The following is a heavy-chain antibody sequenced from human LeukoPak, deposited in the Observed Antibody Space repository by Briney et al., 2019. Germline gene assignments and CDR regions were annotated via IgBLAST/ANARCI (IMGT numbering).Heavy chain of an antibody. CDR3: AKDTGSPADAITMEDNAFDI. CDR2: ISTDGSRT. CDR1: GFTFSSYW. V-gene: IGHV3-74*01. D-gene: IGHD3-3*01. J-gene: IGHJ3*02. Sequence: GESLRLSCAASGFTFSSYWMHWVRQAPGKGLVWVSRISTDGSRTGYADSVKGRFTISRDNAKNTLYLQMSSLRAEDTAVYYCAKDTGSPADAITMEDNAFDIWGQGTMVTVSS.